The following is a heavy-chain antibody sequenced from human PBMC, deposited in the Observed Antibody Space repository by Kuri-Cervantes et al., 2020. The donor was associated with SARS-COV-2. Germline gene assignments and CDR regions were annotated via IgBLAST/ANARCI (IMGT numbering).Heavy chain of an antibody. CDR1: GYTFTGYY. CDR3: ARVLGSSTSCYWD. Sequence: ASVKVSCKASGYTFTGYYMHWVRQAPGQGLEWMGWINPNSGGTNYAQKFQGRVTMTRDTSISTAYMELSSLRSDDTAVYYCARVLGSSTSCYWDWGQGTPVTVSS. D-gene: IGHD2-2*01. V-gene: IGHV1-2*02. J-gene: IGHJ4*02. CDR2: INPNSGGT.